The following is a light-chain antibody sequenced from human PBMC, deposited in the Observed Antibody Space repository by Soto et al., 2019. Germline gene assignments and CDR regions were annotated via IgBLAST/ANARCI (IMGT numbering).Light chain of an antibody. CDR3: QQSYTTPVYS. J-gene: IGKJ2*01. V-gene: IGKV1-39*01. CDR2: AAS. Sequence: DIQMTQSPSSLSASVGDRVTITCRASQDISIYLNWFQQKIGKAPKLLIYAASNLQSGVPSRFSGSGSGTDFTLTISNLQPEDFATYFCQQSYTTPVYSFGQGTKLEIK. CDR1: QDISIY.